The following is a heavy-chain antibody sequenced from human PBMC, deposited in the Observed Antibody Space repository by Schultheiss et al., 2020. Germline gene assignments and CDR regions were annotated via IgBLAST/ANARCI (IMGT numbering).Heavy chain of an antibody. J-gene: IGHJ4*02. D-gene: IGHD3-10*01. CDR2: IWYDGSNK. CDR3: AKSVLKGLRGGDGSEFDY. V-gene: IGHV3-33*06. Sequence: GGSLRLSCAASGFTFSSYGMHWVRQAPGKGLEWVAVIWYDGSNKYYADSVKGRFTISRDNSKNTLYLQMNSLRAEDTAVYYCAKSVLKGLRGGDGSEFDYWGQGTSVTVSS. CDR1: GFTFSSYG.